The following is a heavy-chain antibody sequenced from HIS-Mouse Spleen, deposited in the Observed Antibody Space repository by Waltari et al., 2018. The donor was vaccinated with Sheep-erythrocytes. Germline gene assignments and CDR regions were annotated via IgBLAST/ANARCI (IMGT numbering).Heavy chain of an antibody. CDR2: IYYSGST. J-gene: IGHJ5*02. CDR1: VGSHSSSSYY. CDR3: ARNRYSSSWFNWFDP. V-gene: IGHV4-39*01. Sequence: QLQLQEAGPGLVKPSETLSLTCAASVGSHSSSSYYWGWIRQPPGKGLEWIGSIYYSGSTYYNPSLKSRVTISVDTSKNQFSLKLSSVTAADTAVYYCARNRYSSSWFNWFDPWGQGTLVTVSS. D-gene: IGHD6-13*01.